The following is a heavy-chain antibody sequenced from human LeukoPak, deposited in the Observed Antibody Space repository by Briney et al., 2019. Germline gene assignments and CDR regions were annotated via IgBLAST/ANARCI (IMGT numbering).Heavy chain of an antibody. CDR1: GYTFTSYG. CDR2: ISAYNGNT. Sequence: ASVKVSCKASGYTFTSYGMSWVRQAPGQGLEWMGWISAYNGNTNYAQKLQGRVTMTTDTSTSTAYMELRSLRSDDTAVYYCARDTPSSIAALTIFDYWGQGTLVTVSS. V-gene: IGHV1-18*01. CDR3: ARDTPSSIAALTIFDY. J-gene: IGHJ4*02. D-gene: IGHD6-6*01.